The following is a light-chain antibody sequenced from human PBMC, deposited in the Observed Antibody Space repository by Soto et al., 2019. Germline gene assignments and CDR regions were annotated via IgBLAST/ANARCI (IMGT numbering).Light chain of an antibody. V-gene: IGKV3-20*01. CDR3: QQHGSSSK. CDR1: QSVSSSY. CDR2: GAS. Sequence: EIVLTQSPGTLSLSPGERATLSCRASQSVSSSYLAWYQQKPGQAPRLLIYGASSRATGIPDRFSGSGSGTDFTLTISRLEPEDFAVYYCQQHGSSSKFGQGTKV. J-gene: IGKJ1*01.